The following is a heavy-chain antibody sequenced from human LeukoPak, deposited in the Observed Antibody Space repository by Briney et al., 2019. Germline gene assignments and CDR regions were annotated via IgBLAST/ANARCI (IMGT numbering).Heavy chain of an antibody. CDR3: ATNSDYRFEF. CDR2: IEKDGSKK. Sequence: PGGSLRLSCAAARFTFSSYWMSWVRQAPGRGLEWVANIEKDGSKKNYVDSVKGRFTISRDNAKNSLFLQMNSLRDEDTAVYYCATNSDYRFEFGGQGTLVTVSS. V-gene: IGHV3-7*01. J-gene: IGHJ4*02. D-gene: IGHD3-22*01. CDR1: RFTFSSYW.